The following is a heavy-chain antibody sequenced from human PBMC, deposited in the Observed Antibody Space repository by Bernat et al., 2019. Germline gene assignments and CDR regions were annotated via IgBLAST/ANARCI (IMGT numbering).Heavy chain of an antibody. CDR1: GFTFNTYA. J-gene: IGHJ4*02. V-gene: IGHV3-23*01. Sequence: EVQLLQSGGGLVQPGGSLRLSCVASGFTFNTYAMNWVRQAPGKGLEWVSSITSGVGNTYHAHSVKCRFTISRDTSKNTLYLQMNSLRAEDAAVYYCAKAPLGSCGGVICYYFDYWGQGALVTVSS. CDR2: ITSGVGNT. D-gene: IGHD2-15*01. CDR3: AKAPLGSCGGVICYYFDY.